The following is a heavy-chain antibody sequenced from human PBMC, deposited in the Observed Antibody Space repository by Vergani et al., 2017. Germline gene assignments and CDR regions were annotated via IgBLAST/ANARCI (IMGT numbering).Heavy chain of an antibody. V-gene: IGHV1-69*14. Sequence: QVQLVQSGAEVKKPGSSVKVSCKASGGTFSSYAISWVRQAPGQGLEWMGGIIPIFGTANYAQKFQGRVTITADKSTSTAYMELSSLRTEDTDVYYCARSTEQIERSGYYPGRYYYYYYYMDVWGEGTTVTVS. D-gene: IGHD3-3*01. CDR2: IIPIFGTA. CDR1: GGTFSSYA. J-gene: IGHJ6*03. CDR3: ARSTEQIERSGYYPGRYYYYYYYMDV.